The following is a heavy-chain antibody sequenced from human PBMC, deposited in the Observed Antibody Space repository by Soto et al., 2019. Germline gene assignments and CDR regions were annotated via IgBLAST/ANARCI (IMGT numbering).Heavy chain of an antibody. Sequence: VGSLRLSCAASGFTFSAYWMSWVRQAPGKGLEWVANIKQDGSEKNHVDSVKGRFTISRDNAKNSLFLQMNSLRADDTAVYYCARDGGYSYGFSFDFWGQGIRVTVSS. CDR3: ARDGGYSYGFSFDF. D-gene: IGHD5-18*01. J-gene: IGHJ4*02. CDR2: IKQDGSEK. V-gene: IGHV3-7*01. CDR1: GFTFSAYW.